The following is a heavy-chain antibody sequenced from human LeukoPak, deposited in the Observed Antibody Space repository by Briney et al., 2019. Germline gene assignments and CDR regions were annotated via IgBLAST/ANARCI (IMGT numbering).Heavy chain of an antibody. D-gene: IGHD1-26*01. CDR1: GFTFSSYA. Sequence: GGSLRLSCAASGFTFSSYAMSWVRQAPGKGLEWVSAIIGGGGNTYYADSVKGRFTISRDNSKNTLYLQMNSLRAEDTAVYYCAKDERSGSYPGWFDPWGQGTLVTVSS. J-gene: IGHJ5*02. CDR2: IIGGGGNT. CDR3: AKDERSGSYPGWFDP. V-gene: IGHV3-23*01.